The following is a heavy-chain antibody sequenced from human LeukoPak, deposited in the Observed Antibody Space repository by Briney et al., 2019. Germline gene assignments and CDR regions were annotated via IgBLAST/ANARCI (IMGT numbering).Heavy chain of an antibody. D-gene: IGHD3-10*01. Sequence: PGRSLRLSCAASGFTFSNYGMHWVRQAPGKGLEWVAVIRYDGINKYYADSVKGRFTISRDNSKNTLYLQMNSLRAEDTAVYYCTRDRAADYWGQGTLVTVSS. J-gene: IGHJ4*02. CDR3: TRDRAADY. CDR1: GFTFSNYG. CDR2: IRYDGINK. V-gene: IGHV3-33*01.